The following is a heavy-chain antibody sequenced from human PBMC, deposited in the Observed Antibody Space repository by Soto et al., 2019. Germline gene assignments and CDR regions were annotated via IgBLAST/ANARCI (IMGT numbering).Heavy chain of an antibody. CDR3: ARSRDGYNSGIPGY. D-gene: IGHD5-12*01. CDR2: ISGSSTI. Sequence: GGSLRLSCAAAGFTFSSYSMNWVRQAPGKGLEWVSHISGSSTIYYADSVKGRFTVSRGNSKSSLYLQMNSLRSDDTAVYYCARSRDGYNSGIPGYWGQGTLVTVSS. J-gene: IGHJ4*02. CDR1: GFTFSSYS. V-gene: IGHV3-48*01.